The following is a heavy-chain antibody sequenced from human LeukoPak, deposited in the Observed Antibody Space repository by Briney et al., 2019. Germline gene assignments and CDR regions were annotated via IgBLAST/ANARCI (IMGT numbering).Heavy chain of an antibody. CDR2: INPNSGGT. CDR1: GYTFTGYY. D-gene: IGHD5-12*01. V-gene: IGHV1-2*02. CDR3: ARDDVATIH. J-gene: IGHJ4*02. Sequence: ASVKVSCKASGYTFTGYYMHWVRQAPGQGLEWMGWINPNSGGTNYAQKFQGRVTMTRDTSISTAYMDLGRLRSDDTAVYYCARDDVATIHWGQGTLVTVSS.